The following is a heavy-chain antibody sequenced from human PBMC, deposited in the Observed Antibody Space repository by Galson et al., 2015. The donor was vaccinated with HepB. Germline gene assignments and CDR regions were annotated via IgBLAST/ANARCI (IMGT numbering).Heavy chain of an antibody. Sequence: GSLRLSCAASGFTFSSYSMHWVRQAPGKGLEWVSSISSSSSYIYYADSVKGLFTISRDNAKNSLYLEMNSLRAEETAVYYCASGYCSSTSCYLYYFDYWGQGTLVTVSS. J-gene: IGHJ4*02. CDR1: GFTFSSYS. D-gene: IGHD2-2*01. CDR3: ASGYCSSTSCYLYYFDY. V-gene: IGHV3-21*01. CDR2: ISSSSSYI.